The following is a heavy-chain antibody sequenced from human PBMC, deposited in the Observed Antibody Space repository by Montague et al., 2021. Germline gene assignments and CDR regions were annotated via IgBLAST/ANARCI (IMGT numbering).Heavy chain of an antibody. J-gene: IGHJ3*02. V-gene: IGHV3-30*04. Sequence: SLRLSCVASGFAFSRYAMHWVRQAPGKGLEWVAVISYDGSNKYYADSVKGRFTISRDNSKNTLYLQMNSLRAEDTALFYCARDPRWEYDAFDIWGQGTMVTVSS. CDR1: GFAFSRYA. D-gene: IGHD1-26*01. CDR2: ISYDGSNK. CDR3: ARDPRWEYDAFDI.